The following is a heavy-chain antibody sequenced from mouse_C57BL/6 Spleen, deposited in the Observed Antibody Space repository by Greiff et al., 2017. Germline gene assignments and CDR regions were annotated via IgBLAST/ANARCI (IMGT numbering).Heavy chain of an antibody. CDR1: GYTFTSYG. CDR3: ARGNFGSAMDY. J-gene: IGHJ4*01. V-gene: IGHV1-81*01. D-gene: IGHD4-1*01. CDR2: IYPSCRYT. Sequence: GQLRESGAELAMPGASVKLSCKASGYTFTSYGISWVKQRTGQGLEWIGEIYPSCRYTYYNEKFKGKATLTVDKSSSTAYVELRSLTSEDSAVYFCARGNFGSAMDYWGQGTSVTVSS.